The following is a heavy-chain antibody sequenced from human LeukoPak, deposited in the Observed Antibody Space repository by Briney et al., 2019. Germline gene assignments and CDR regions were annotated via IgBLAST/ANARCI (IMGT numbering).Heavy chain of an antibody. Sequence: KTGGSLRLSCAASGFTFSSYSMNWVRQAPGKGLERVSSISSSSSYIYYADSVKGRFTISRDNSKNTLYLQMNSLRAEDTAVYYCAKRLLGRLYYYDSSGAPPDYWGQGTLVTVSS. D-gene: IGHD3-22*01. CDR2: ISSSSSYI. J-gene: IGHJ4*02. CDR3: AKRLLGRLYYYDSSGAPPDY. V-gene: IGHV3-21*04. CDR1: GFTFSSYS.